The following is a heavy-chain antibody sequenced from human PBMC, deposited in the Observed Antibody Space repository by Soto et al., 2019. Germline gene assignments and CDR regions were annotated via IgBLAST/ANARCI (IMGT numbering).Heavy chain of an antibody. CDR2: IKSKTDGGTT. D-gene: IGHD3-3*01. CDR3: TTGYYDFWSGYSDQYYYGMDV. CDR1: GFTFSNAW. Sequence: EVQLVESGGGLVKPGGSLRLSCAASGFTFSNAWMNWVRQAPGKGLEWVGRIKSKTDGGTTDYAAPVKGRFTISRDDSKNTLYLQMNSLKTEDTAVHYCTTGYYDFWSGYSDQYYYGMDVWGQGTTVTVSS. V-gene: IGHV3-15*07. J-gene: IGHJ6*02.